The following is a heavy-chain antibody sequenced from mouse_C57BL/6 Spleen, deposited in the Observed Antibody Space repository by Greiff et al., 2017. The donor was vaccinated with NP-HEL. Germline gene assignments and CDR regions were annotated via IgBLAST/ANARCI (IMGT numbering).Heavy chain of an antibody. D-gene: IGHD2-3*01. J-gene: IGHJ4*01. CDR3: TRAYDDPYAMDY. V-gene: IGHV1-15*01. Sequence: VQLQQSGAELVRPGASVTLSCKASGYTFTDYEMHWVKQTPVHGLEWIGAIDPETGGTADNQKFKGKAILTADKSSSTAYMELRSLTSEDSAVYYCTRAYDDPYAMDYWGQGTSVTVSS. CDR1: GYTFTDYE. CDR2: IDPETGGT.